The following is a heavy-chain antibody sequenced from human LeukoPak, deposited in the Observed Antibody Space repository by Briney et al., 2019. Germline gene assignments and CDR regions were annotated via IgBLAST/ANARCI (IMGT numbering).Heavy chain of an antibody. CDR2: ISYDGSNK. D-gene: IGHD1-26*01. J-gene: IGHJ4*02. V-gene: IGHV3-30*18. Sequence: GGSLRLSCAASGFTFSSYGMHWVRQAPGKGLEWVAVISYDGSNKYYADSVKGRFTISRDNSKNTLYLQMNSPRAEDTAVYYCAKDWVGANRADWGQGTLVTVSS. CDR1: GFTFSSYG. CDR3: AKDWVGANRAD.